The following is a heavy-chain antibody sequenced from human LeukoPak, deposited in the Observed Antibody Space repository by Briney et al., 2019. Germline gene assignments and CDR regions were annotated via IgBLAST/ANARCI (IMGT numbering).Heavy chain of an antibody. CDR1: GYTLTELS. D-gene: IGHD6-19*01. J-gene: IGHJ6*02. V-gene: IGHV1-24*01. CDR3: ARVEGVAGTYYYYYGMDV. CDR2: FDPEDGET. Sequence: ASVTVSCKVSGYTLTELSMHWVRQAPGKGLEWMGGFDPEDGETIYAQKFQGRVTMTEDTSTDTAYMELSSLRSDDTAVYYCARVEGVAGTYYYYYGMDVWGQGTTVTVSS.